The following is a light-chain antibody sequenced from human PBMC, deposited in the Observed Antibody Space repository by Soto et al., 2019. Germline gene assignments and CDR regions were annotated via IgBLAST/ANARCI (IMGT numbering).Light chain of an antibody. CDR3: AAWDDSLNSLV. CDR1: SSNIGSNT. V-gene: IGLV1-44*01. CDR2: SNN. Sequence: QAVVTQPPSASGSPGQRVTISCSGSSSNIGSNTVYWYQQHPGTAPKLLIYSNNQRPSGVPDRFSGAKTGTSASLAISGRQSEDEEDDYCAAWDDSLNSLVFGGGTKLTVL. J-gene: IGLJ3*02.